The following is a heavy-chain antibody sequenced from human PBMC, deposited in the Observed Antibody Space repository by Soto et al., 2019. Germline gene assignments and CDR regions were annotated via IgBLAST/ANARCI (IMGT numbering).Heavy chain of an antibody. D-gene: IGHD2-15*01. CDR3: ATGYCSGGSCYSGLYYYYGMDV. Sequence: GGSLRLSCAASGFTFSSYAMSWVRQAPGKGLEWVSTISGSGGSTYYADSVKGRFTISRDNAKNSLYLQMNSLRAEDTAVYYCATGYCSGGSCYSGLYYYYGMDVWGQGTTVTVS. J-gene: IGHJ6*02. CDR2: ISGSGGST. V-gene: IGHV3-23*01. CDR1: GFTFSSYA.